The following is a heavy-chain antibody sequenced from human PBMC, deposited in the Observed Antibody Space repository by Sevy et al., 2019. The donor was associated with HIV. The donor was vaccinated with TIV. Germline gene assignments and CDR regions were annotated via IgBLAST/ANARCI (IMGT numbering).Heavy chain of an antibody. J-gene: IGHJ4*02. V-gene: IGHV3-21*01. Sequence: GGSLRLSCEASGFTFTSYSMNWVRQAPGKGLEWVSSISSYSYISYADSVKGRFTVSRDNAKNSLYLQMNSLRAEDMAVYYCVRDGGNYFDYWGQGTLVTVSS. CDR3: VRDGGNYFDY. D-gene: IGHD3-16*01. CDR1: GFTFTSYS. CDR2: ISSYSYI.